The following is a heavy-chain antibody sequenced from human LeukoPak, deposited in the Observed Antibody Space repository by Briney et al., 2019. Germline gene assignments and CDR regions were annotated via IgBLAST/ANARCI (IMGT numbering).Heavy chain of an antibody. D-gene: IGHD5-18*01. Sequence: SETLSLTCAVSGGSISSGGYSWNWIRQPPGKGLEWIGYLYYSGSTSYNPSLKSRVTISVDTSKNQFSLKLSSVTAADTAVYYCARDSPFVDTAMVSGYYYYMDVWGKGTTVTVSS. CDR1: GGSISSGGYS. CDR2: LYYSGST. J-gene: IGHJ6*03. V-gene: IGHV4-30-4*07. CDR3: ARDSPFVDTAMVSGYYYYMDV.